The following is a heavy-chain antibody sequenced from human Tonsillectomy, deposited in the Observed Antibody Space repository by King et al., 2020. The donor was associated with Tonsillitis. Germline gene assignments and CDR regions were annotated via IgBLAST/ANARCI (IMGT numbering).Heavy chain of an antibody. CDR3: ARDPFSYYYDSSALHD. CDR1: GFTVSSNY. Sequence: DVQLVESGGGLVQPGGSLRLSCTASGFTVSSNYMSWVRQAPGMGLEWVSIIYTGGTTYYADSVKGRFTISRDNSKNTLYLHMNSLSAEDTAVYYCARDPFSYYYDSSALHDWGQGTLVTVSS. V-gene: IGHV3-66*01. J-gene: IGHJ4*02. CDR2: IYTGGTT. D-gene: IGHD3-22*01.